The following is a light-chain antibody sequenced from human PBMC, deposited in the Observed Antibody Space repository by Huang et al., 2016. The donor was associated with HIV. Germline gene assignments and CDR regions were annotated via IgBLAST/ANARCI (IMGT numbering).Light chain of an antibody. J-gene: IGKJ1*01. CDR2: AAS. CDR1: QGISSY. Sequence: IQLTQSPSSLSASVGDRVTITCRASQGISSYLAWYQQKPGQAPKLLSYAASSLQSGVPSRFSCSGSGTDFTLSISSLQPEDFATYDCQQLNSYPRTFGQGTKVEIK. V-gene: IGKV1-9*01. CDR3: QQLNSYPRT.